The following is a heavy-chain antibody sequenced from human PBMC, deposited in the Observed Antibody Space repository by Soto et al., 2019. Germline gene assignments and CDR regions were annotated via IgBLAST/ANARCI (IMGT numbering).Heavy chain of an antibody. CDR3: ARRVPAAVYYYYYYGMDV. D-gene: IGHD2-2*01. J-gene: IGHJ6*02. CDR2: IYYSGST. Sequence: SETLSLTCTVSGGSISSSSYYWGWLRQPPGKGLEWIGSIYYSGSTYYNPSLKSRVTISVDTSKNQFSLKLSSVTAADTAVYYCARRVPAAVYYYYYYGMDVWGQGTTVTVSS. V-gene: IGHV4-39*01. CDR1: GGSISSSSYY.